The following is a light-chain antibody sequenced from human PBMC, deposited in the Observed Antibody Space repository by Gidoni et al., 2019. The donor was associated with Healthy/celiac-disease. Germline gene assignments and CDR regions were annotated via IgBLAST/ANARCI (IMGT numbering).Light chain of an antibody. CDR3: QQRSNWPQGLT. CDR1: QIVSSY. V-gene: IGKV3-11*01. J-gene: IGKJ4*01. CDR2: DAS. Sequence: EIVLTQSPATLSLSPGERATLYCRASQIVSSYLAWYQQKPGQAPWLLIYDASNRATGIPPRFSGSGVGTDFTLTISSLDPEDFAVYYCQQRSNWPQGLTFGGGTKVEIK.